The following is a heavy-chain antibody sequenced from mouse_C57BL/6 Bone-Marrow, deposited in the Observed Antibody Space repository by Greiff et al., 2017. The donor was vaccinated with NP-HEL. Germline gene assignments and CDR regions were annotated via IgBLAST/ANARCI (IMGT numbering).Heavy chain of an antibody. CDR1: GFTFSDYY. J-gene: IGHJ3*01. V-gene: IGHV5-16*01. CDR2: INYDGSST. D-gene: IGHD4-1*01. Sequence: EVQRVESEGGLVQPGSSMKLSCTASGFTFSDYYMAWVRQVPEKGLEWVANINYDGSSTYYLDSLKSRFIISRDNAKNILYLQMSSLKSEDTATYYCARDDWGWFAYWGQGTLVTVSA. CDR3: ARDDWGWFAY.